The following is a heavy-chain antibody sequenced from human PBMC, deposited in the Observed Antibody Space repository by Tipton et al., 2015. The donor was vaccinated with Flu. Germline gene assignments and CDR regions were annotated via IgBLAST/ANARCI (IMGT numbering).Heavy chain of an antibody. V-gene: IGHV4-38-2*02. D-gene: IGHD4-11*01. Sequence: LRLSCTVSGDSVRSSYYWAWIRQPPGRGLEWIGNINHNGNTYHNASLRSRVTISVDTSRNHFSLKLSSVTAADTAVYYCARRDFSNYVSDPTNWFDPWGQGTLVTVSS. CDR3: ARRDFSNYVSDPTNWFDP. CDR1: GDSVRSSYY. CDR2: INHNGNT. J-gene: IGHJ5*02.